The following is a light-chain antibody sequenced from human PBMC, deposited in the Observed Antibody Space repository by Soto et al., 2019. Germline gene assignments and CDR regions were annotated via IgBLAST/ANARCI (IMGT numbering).Light chain of an antibody. V-gene: IGLV2-14*01. J-gene: IGLJ1*01. CDR1: SSDVGGYNY. Sequence: QSPLTQPASVSGSPGQSITISCTGTSSDVGGYNYVSWYQQHPGKAPKLMIYDVGNRPSGVSNRFSGSKSGNTASLTISGLQAEDEADYYCSSYTSSSTLEGVFGTGTKVTVL. CDR3: SSYTSSSTLEGV. CDR2: DVG.